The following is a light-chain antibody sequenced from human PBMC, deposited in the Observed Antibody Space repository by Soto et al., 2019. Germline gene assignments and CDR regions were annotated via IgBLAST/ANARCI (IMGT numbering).Light chain of an antibody. CDR1: QSVSSY. J-gene: IGKJ5*01. CDR2: DAS. Sequence: EIVLTQSRATLSLSPGERATLSCRSSQSVSSYLAWYQQKPGQAPRLLIYDASNGATGIPARFSGSGSGTDFTLTISSLEPEDFAVYYCQQRSNWPPITFGQGTRLEIK. V-gene: IGKV3-11*01. CDR3: QQRSNWPPIT.